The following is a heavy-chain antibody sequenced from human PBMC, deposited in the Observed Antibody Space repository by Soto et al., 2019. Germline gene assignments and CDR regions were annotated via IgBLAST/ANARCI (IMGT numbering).Heavy chain of an antibody. Sequence: PGKGLEWVGRIKSKTDGGTTDYAAPVKGRFTISRDDSKNTLYLQMNSLKTEDTAVYYCTYFCFQAEAGIRGTVPVSAFLLKRSSDL. J-gene: IGHJ2*01. CDR3: TYFCFQAEAGIRGTVPVSAFLLKRSSDL. CDR2: IKSKTDGGTT. D-gene: IGHD3-3*01. V-gene: IGHV3-15*07.